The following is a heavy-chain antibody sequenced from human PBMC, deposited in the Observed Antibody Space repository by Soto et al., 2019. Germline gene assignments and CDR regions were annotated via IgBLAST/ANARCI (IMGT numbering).Heavy chain of an antibody. CDR1: GFTFSNAW. D-gene: IGHD3-22*01. V-gene: IGHV3-15*07. CDR3: SCDSSGYYYQYYFDY. CDR2: IKSKTDGGTT. J-gene: IGHJ4*02. Sequence: PGGSLRLSCAASGFTFSNAWMNWVRQAPGKGLEWVGRIKSKTDGGTTDYAAPVKGRFTISRDDSKNTLYLQMNSLKTEDTAVYYCSCDSSGYYYQYYFDYWGQGTLVTVSS.